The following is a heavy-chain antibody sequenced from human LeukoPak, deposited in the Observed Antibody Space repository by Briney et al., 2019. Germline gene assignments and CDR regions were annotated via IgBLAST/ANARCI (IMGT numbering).Heavy chain of an antibody. CDR2: IKEDGSVK. Sequence: GGSLRLSCAASGFTFSRYWMSWVRQAPGKGLEWVANIKEDGSVKYYVESVKGRFTISRDNAKNSLYLQMNSLRAEDTAVYYCAISNYYGSGTNPDYWGQGTLVTVSS. J-gene: IGHJ4*02. D-gene: IGHD3-10*01. CDR3: AISNYYGSGTNPDY. V-gene: IGHV3-7*02. CDR1: GFTFSRYW.